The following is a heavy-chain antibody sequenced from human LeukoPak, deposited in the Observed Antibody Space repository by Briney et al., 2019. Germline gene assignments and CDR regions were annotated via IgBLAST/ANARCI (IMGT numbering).Heavy chain of an antibody. V-gene: IGHV3-30*18. CDR2: ISYDGSNK. J-gene: IGHJ6*02. CDR3: AKDLYDSSGYWQYGMDA. D-gene: IGHD3-22*01. Sequence: PGGSLRLSCAASGFTFSSYGMHWVRQAPGKGLEWVAVISYDGSNKYYADSVKGRFTISRDNSKNTLYLQMNSLRAEDTAVYYCAKDLYDSSGYWQYGMDAWGQGATVTVSS. CDR1: GFTFSSYG.